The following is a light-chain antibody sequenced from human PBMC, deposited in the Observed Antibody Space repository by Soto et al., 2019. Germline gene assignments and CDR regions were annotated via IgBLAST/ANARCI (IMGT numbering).Light chain of an antibody. CDR3: QQYNNWWT. Sequence: EIVMTQSPATLSVSAGEKAILSCRASQSVSSNLAWYQQKPGQAPRLLIYGASTRATGIPARFSGSGSGTEFTLTISSLQSEDFAVYYCQQYNNWWTFGQGTKVDIK. V-gene: IGKV3-15*01. J-gene: IGKJ1*01. CDR1: QSVSSN. CDR2: GAS.